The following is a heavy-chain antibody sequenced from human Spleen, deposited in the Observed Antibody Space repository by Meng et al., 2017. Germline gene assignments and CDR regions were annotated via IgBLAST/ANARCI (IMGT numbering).Heavy chain of an antibody. D-gene: IGHD2-2*01. CDR3: AHRPPGGYQLLLFDY. CDR1: GFSLSTSGVG. V-gene: IGHV2-5*02. Sequence: QITLRESGPTLVEPTQTLTLTCTFPGFSLSTSGVGVGWIRQPPGKALEWLGIIYWDDDKRYSPSLMSRLTITKDTSKNQVVLTMTNMEPVDTATYYCAHRPPGGYQLLLFDYWGQGTLVTVSS. J-gene: IGHJ4*02. CDR2: IYWDDDK.